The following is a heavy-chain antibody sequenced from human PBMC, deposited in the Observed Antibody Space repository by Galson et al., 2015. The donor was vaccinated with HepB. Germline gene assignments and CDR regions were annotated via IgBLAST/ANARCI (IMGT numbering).Heavy chain of an antibody. CDR2: ISGSGGST. CDR3: AKDRRYYGSGSPFDY. Sequence: SLRLSCAASGFTFSSYAMSWVRQAPGKGLEWVSAISGSGGSTYYADSVKGRFTISRDNSKNTLYLQMNSLRAEDTAVYYCAKDRRYYGSGSPFDYWGQGTLVTVSS. CDR1: GFTFSSYA. V-gene: IGHV3-23*01. J-gene: IGHJ4*02. D-gene: IGHD3-10*01.